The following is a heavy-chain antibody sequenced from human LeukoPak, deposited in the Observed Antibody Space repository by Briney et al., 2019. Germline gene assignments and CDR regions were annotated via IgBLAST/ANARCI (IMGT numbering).Heavy chain of an antibody. V-gene: IGHV4-4*02. D-gene: IGHD3-3*01. CDR3: ARENSDYDFWSGTRKPPWFDP. CDR2: IHHSGST. Sequence: PSETLSLTCAVSGGSISSSNWWSWVRQPPGKGLEWIGEIHHSGSTNYNPSLKSRVTISVDTSKDQFSLKLSSVTAADTAVYYCARENSDYDFWSGTRKPPWFDPWGQGTLVTVSS. J-gene: IGHJ5*02. CDR1: GGSISSSNW.